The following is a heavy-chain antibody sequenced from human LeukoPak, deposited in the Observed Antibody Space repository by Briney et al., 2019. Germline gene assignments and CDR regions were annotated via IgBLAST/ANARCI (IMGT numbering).Heavy chain of an antibody. V-gene: IGHV1-2*02. CDR2: INGNSGGT. J-gene: IGHJ4*02. D-gene: IGHD1/OR15-1a*01. CDR3: ARENIEQWPAFDY. Sequence: GASVKVSRKASGYALTGYYMHWVRQAPGQGPEWMGWINGNSGGTKYAQKFEGRVTMTSDTSTSTVQMALGTLRSDDTAVYYCARENIEQWPAFDYWGQGTPVTVSS. CDR1: GYALTGYY.